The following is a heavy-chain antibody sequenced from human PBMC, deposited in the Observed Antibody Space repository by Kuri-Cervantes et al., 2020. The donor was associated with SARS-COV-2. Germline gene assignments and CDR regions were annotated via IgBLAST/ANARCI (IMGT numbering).Heavy chain of an antibody. D-gene: IGHD2-8*02. CDR2: ISSGSEYI. J-gene: IGHJ4*02. CDR1: GFTFGDYA. V-gene: IGHV3-21*01. Sequence: GESLKISCTASGFTFGDYAMSWVRQAPGKGLEWVSSISSGSEYILYADSAKGRFTISRDNAKNSLFLQMNSLRADDTAIYYCARFETGVSTTGTENWGQGTLVTVSS. CDR3: ARFETGVSTTGTEN.